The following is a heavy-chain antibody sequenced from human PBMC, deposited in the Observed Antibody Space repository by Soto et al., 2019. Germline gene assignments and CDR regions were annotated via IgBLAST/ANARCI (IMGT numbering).Heavy chain of an antibody. D-gene: IGHD3-22*01. J-gene: IGHJ4*02. CDR3: ARTYYDSSGYQEFDY. CDR2: ISSSSSTI. Sequence: GGSLRLSCAASGFTFSSYSMNWVRQSPGKGLEWVSYISSSSSTIYYADSVKGRFTISRDNAKNSLYLQMNSLRDEDTAVYYCARTYYDSSGYQEFDYWGQGTLVTVSS. V-gene: IGHV3-48*02. CDR1: GFTFSSYS.